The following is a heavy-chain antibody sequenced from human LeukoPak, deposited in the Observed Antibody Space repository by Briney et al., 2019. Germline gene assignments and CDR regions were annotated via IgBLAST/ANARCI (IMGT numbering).Heavy chain of an antibody. V-gene: IGHV3-23*01. Sequence: PGGSLRLSCAASGFTFSSHAMSWVRQAPGKGLEWVSGISGGGDSTYYTDSVQGRFTNSRDNSKNTLYLQMNSLRAEDTALYYCAKYYGSGSPTPIDYWGQGTLVTVSS. D-gene: IGHD3-10*01. CDR1: GFTFSSHA. CDR2: ISGGGDST. CDR3: AKYYGSGSPTPIDY. J-gene: IGHJ4*02.